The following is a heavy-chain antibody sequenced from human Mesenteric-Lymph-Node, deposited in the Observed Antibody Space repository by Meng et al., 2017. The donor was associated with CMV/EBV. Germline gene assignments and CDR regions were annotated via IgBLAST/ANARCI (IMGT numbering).Heavy chain of an antibody. CDR3: ARDIAAAAPRPLYGMDV. Sequence: GSLRLSCTVSGGSISSSSYYWGWIRQPPGKGLEWIGSIYYSGSTYYNPSLKSRVTISVDTSKNQFSLKLSSVTAADTAVYYCARDIAAAAPRPLYGMDVWGQGTTVTVSS. V-gene: IGHV4-39*02. D-gene: IGHD6-13*01. CDR2: IYYSGST. J-gene: IGHJ6*02. CDR1: GGSISSSSYY.